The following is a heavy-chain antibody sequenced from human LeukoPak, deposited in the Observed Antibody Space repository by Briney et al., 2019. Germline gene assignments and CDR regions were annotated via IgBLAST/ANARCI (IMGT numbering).Heavy chain of an antibody. D-gene: IGHD2-2*01. V-gene: IGHV4-39*01. Sequence: GSLRLSCAASGFTVSSNYMSWVRQAPGKGLEWIGSMYYSGGTYYNPSLKSRVTISIDTSKSQFSLKLNSVTAADTAVYYCARLVRFCTSNSCYPFDYWGQGTLVTVSS. CDR3: ARLVRFCTSNSCYPFDY. CDR1: GFTVSSNY. CDR2: MYYSGGT. J-gene: IGHJ4*02.